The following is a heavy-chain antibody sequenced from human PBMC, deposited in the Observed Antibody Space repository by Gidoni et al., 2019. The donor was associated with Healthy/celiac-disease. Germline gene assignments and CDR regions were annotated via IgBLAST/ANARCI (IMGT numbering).Heavy chain of an antibody. D-gene: IGHD4-17*01. Sequence: QLQLVHSGAAVKTPGASVNVSCKASGYTFTSYGISWVRQAPGQGLEWMGWISAYNGNTNNEQKLQGRVTMTTETSTSTAYMELRSLRSDDTAVYYCARDRTTVVTRRAFDIWGQGTMVTVSS. J-gene: IGHJ3*02. CDR2: ISAYNGNT. CDR1: GYTFTSYG. CDR3: ARDRTTVVTRRAFDI. V-gene: IGHV1-18*01.